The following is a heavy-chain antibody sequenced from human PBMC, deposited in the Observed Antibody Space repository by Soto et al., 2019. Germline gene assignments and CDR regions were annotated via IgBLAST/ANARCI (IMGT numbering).Heavy chain of an antibody. V-gene: IGHV3-23*01. CDR3: AKDLETFSSLFDY. D-gene: IGHD1-1*01. CDR1: GFTFSSYA. Sequence: GGSLRLSCAASGFTFSSYAMSWVRQAPGKGLEWVSTVSGSGGSIHYADSVKGRFTISRDNSKNTLYLQMNSLRAEDTAVYYCAKDLETFSSLFDYWGQGTLVTVSS. CDR2: VSGSGGSI. J-gene: IGHJ4*02.